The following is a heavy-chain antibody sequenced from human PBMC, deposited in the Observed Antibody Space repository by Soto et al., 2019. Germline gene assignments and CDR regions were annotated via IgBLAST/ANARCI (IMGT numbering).Heavy chain of an antibody. CDR3: ARFYYASGSLIVRAPDY. CDR2: IYYSGSA. Sequence: SETLSHTCTVSGGSISTGGYYWSWIRQHPGKGLEWIGYIYYSGSAYYNPSLQSRLTMSVDTSKNQFSLKLNSVTAADTAVYYCARFYYASGSLIVRAPDYWGQGTLVTVSS. D-gene: IGHD3-10*01. J-gene: IGHJ4*02. CDR1: GGSISTGGYY. V-gene: IGHV4-31*03.